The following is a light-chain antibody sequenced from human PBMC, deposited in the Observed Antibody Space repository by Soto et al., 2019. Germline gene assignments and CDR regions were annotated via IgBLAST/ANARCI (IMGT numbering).Light chain of an antibody. V-gene: IGLV2-14*01. CDR3: SSYTSSSTLHV. CDR1: SSDVGGYNY. CDR2: DVS. Sequence: QSALTQPASVSGSPGQSITISCTGTSSDVGGYNYVSWYQQHPGKAPKLMIYDVSNRPSGVSNRFSGSKSVNTASLTISGLQAEDEADYYCSSYTSSSTLHVFGTGTKLTVL. J-gene: IGLJ1*01.